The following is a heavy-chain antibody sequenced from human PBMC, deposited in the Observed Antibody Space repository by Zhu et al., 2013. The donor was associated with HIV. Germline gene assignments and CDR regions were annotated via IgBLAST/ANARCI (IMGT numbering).Heavy chain of an antibody. CDR3: ATAYCGGDCYGEYFQH. J-gene: IGHJ1*01. CDR2: MNPNSGNT. V-gene: IGHV1-8*01. Sequence: QVQLVQSGAEVKKPGASVKVSCKASGYTFTSYDINWVRQATGQGLEWMGWMNPNSGNTGYAQKFQGRVTMTRNTSISTAYMELSSLRSEDTAVYYCATAYCGGDCYGEYFQHWGQGTLVTVSS. CDR1: GYTFTSYD. D-gene: IGHD2-21*02.